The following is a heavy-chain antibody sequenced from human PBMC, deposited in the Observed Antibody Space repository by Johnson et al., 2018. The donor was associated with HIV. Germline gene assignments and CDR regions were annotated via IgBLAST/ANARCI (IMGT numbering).Heavy chain of an antibody. D-gene: IGHD3-16*01. J-gene: IGHJ3*02. V-gene: IGHV3-30*03. CDR1: GFTFSSYW. Sequence: QVQLVESGGGLVQPGGSLRLSCAASGFTFSSYWMSWVRQAPGKGLEWVAVISYDGSNKYYADSVKGRFTISRDNSKNTLHLQMNSLRAEDTAGYYCARDGQMTLGDDAFDIWGRGTMVTVSS. CDR3: ARDGQMTLGDDAFDI. CDR2: ISYDGSNK.